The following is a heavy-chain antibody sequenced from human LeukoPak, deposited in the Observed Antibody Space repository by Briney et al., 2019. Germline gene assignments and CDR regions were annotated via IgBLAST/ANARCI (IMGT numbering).Heavy chain of an antibody. V-gene: IGHV3-23*01. CDR3: ASGRPFDY. D-gene: IGHD1-26*01. Sequence: TGGSLRLSCAASGFTFSSYAMSWVRQAPGKGLEWVSAISGSGGSTYYADSVKGRFTISRDNAKNSLYLQMDSLGAEDTAVYYCASGRPFDYWGQGTLVTVSS. J-gene: IGHJ4*02. CDR2: ISGSGGST. CDR1: GFTFSSYA.